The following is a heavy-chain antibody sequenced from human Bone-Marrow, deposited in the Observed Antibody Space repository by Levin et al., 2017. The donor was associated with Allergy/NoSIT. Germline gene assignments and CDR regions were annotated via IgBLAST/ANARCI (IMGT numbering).Heavy chain of an antibody. CDR2: ISTTSSYI. Sequence: GGSLRLSCAASGFTFNNHTMNWVRQAPGKGLEWVASISTTSSYIYYADSVKGRFTISRDNAKNSLSLQMNSLRPEDTAVYFCAREGEWSYYNPSGIFLYYYAMDLWGQGTTVTVSS. J-gene: IGHJ6*02. CDR3: AREGEWSYYNPSGIFLYYYAMDL. CDR1: GFTFNNHT. D-gene: IGHD3-10*01. V-gene: IGHV3-21*01.